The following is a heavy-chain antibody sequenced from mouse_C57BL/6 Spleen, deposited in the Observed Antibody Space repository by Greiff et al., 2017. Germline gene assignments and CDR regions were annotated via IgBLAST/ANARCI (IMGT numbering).Heavy chain of an antibody. D-gene: IGHD4-1*01. CDR3: AGDGTGTLYFGN. CDR2: ISDGGSYT. J-gene: IGHJ2*01. V-gene: IGHV5-4*01. CDR1: GFPFSSYA. Sequence: EVQLVESGGGLVKPGGSLKLSCAASGFPFSSYAMSWVRQTPEKRLEWVATISDGGSYTYYPDNVKGRFINSRDNAKNNLCLQMSHVESEDTAMYDCAGDGTGTLYFGNWGQWATRTVPS.